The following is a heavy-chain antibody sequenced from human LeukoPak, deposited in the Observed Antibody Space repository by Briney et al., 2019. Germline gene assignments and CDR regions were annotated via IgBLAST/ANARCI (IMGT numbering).Heavy chain of an antibody. CDR1: GFTFSSYW. CDR2: IKQDGSEK. V-gene: IGHV3-7*01. J-gene: IGHJ4*02. Sequence: GGSPRLSCAASGFTFSSYWMSWVRQAPGKGLEWVANIKQDGSEKYYVDSVKGRFTISRDNAKNSLYLQMNSLRAEDTAVYYCARSQGTRELLADYWGQGTLVTVSS. D-gene: IGHD1-26*01. CDR3: ARSQGTRELLADY.